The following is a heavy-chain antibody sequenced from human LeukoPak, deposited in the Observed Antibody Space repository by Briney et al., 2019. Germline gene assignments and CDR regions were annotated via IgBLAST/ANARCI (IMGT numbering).Heavy chain of an antibody. CDR3: AISRDYGDYYFDS. V-gene: IGHV1-2*06. CDR1: GYIFIGYY. D-gene: IGHD4-17*01. J-gene: IGHJ4*02. CDR2: INPNTGGT. Sequence: ASVKVSCKASGYIFIGYYLHWVRQALGQGLEWMGRINPNTGGTDYAQKFQGRVTMTRDTSISTAYMEVSRLTSDDAAVYFCAISRDYGDYYFDSWGQGTLVTVSS.